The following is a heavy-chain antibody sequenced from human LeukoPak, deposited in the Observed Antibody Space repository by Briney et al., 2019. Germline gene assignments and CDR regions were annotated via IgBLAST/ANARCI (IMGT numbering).Heavy chain of an antibody. Sequence: HPGGSLRLSCAASGFTFSSSAMSWVRQAPGKGLEWVSAISNNGGYTYYADSVQGRFTISRDNSKSTLCLQMNSLGAEDTAVYYCAKERGGTSYYYGMDAWGQGTTVTIS. D-gene: IGHD2-2*01. CDR2: ISNNGGYT. J-gene: IGHJ6*02. CDR1: GFTFSSSA. CDR3: AKERGGTSYYYGMDA. V-gene: IGHV3-23*01.